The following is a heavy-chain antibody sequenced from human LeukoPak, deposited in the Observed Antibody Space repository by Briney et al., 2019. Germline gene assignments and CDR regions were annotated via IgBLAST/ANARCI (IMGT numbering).Heavy chain of an antibody. CDR3: ARDRMGATRWFDP. Sequence: SVKVSCKASGGTFSSYAISWVRQAPGQGLEWMGGIIPIFGTANYAQKFQGRVMITADESTSTAYMELSSLRSEDTAVYYCARDRMGATRWFDPWGQGTLVTVSS. CDR1: GGTFSSYA. D-gene: IGHD1-26*01. V-gene: IGHV1-69*13. CDR2: IIPIFGTA. J-gene: IGHJ5*02.